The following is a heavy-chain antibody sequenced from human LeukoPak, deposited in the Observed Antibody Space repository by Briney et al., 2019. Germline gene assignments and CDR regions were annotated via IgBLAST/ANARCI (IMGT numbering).Heavy chain of an antibody. J-gene: IGHJ4*02. V-gene: IGHV1-46*01. CDR3: ARRVQNTRAFDY. CDR1: GYTFTGYY. Sequence: GASVKVSCKASGYTFTGYYMHWVRQAPGQGLEWMGIINPSGGSTTYAQKFLGRVTMTRDTSTSTVYMELSSLRSEDTAVYFCARRVQNTRAFDYWGQGTLVTVSS. D-gene: IGHD1/OR15-1a*01. CDR2: INPSGGST.